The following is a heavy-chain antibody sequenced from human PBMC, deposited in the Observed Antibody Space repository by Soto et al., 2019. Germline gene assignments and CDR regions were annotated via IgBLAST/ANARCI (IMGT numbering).Heavy chain of an antibody. Sequence: QVQLQESGPGLVKPSETLSLTCTVSGGSISNHYWSWIRQPPGKGLEWIGYIYYNGNTNYNPSLKSRVTMSVDTSKNQFSLKLSSVTAADTAVYYCARSNWYSEYWGQGTLVNVSS. CDR3: ARSNWYSEY. V-gene: IGHV4-59*11. CDR2: IYYNGNT. D-gene: IGHD7-27*01. J-gene: IGHJ4*02. CDR1: GGSISNHY.